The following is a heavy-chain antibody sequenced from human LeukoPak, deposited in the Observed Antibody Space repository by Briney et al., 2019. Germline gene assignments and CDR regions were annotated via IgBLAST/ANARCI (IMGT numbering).Heavy chain of an antibody. J-gene: IGHJ4*02. V-gene: IGHV3-33*01. D-gene: IGHD6-13*01. CDR3: AGSSPPAYSSSWPPLDY. Sequence: PGRSLRLSCAASGFTFSSYGMHWVRQAPGKGLEWVAVIWYDGSNKYYADSVKGRFTISRDNSKNTLYVQMNSLRAEDTAVYYCAGSSPPAYSSSWPPLDYWGQGTLVTVSS. CDR1: GFTFSSYG. CDR2: IWYDGSNK.